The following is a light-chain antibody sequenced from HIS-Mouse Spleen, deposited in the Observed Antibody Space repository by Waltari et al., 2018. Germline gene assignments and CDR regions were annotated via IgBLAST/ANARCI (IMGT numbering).Light chain of an antibody. V-gene: IGLV3-1*01. CDR2: QDS. Sequence: SYELTQPPSVSVSPGQTASITCSGDKLGDKYACWYQQKPGQSPLLVIYQDSKRHSGIPGRFSGSNSRNTATLTISGTQAMDEADYYCQAWDSSTVVFGGGTKLTVL. CDR1: KLGDKY. CDR3: QAWDSSTVV. J-gene: IGLJ2*01.